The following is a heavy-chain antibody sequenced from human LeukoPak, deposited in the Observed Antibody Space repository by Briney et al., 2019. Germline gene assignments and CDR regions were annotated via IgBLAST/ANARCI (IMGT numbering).Heavy chain of an antibody. CDR1: GGSFSGYY. Sequence: PSETLSLTCAVYGGSFSGYYWSWIRQPPGKGLEWIGEINHSGSTNYNPSLKSRVTISVDTSKNQFSLKLSSVTAADTAVYYCARRIRLWLRAIDYWGQGTLVTVSS. CDR3: ARRIRLWLRAIDY. CDR2: INHSGST. D-gene: IGHD5-18*01. V-gene: IGHV4-34*01. J-gene: IGHJ4*02.